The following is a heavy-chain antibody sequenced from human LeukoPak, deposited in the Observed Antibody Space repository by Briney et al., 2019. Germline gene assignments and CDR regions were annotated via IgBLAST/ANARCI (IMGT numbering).Heavy chain of an antibody. CDR2: INPNSCVT. Sequence: ASVKVSCKASGYTLTGYYMHWVRQAPGQGLEWMGWINPNSCVTKYAQKFQGRVTMTRDTSISTAYMELSGLRSDDTAVYYCAKWIEAGGYYFDYWGQGTVVTVSS. V-gene: IGHV1-2*02. CDR3: AKWIEAGGYYFDY. CDR1: GYTLTGYY. D-gene: IGHD2-15*01. J-gene: IGHJ4*02.